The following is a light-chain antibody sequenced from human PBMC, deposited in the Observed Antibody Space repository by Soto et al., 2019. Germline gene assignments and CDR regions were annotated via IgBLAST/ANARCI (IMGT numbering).Light chain of an antibody. CDR1: QSVSYN. Sequence: EIVMTQSPATLSVSPGERATLSCRASQSVSYNLAWYQQQPGQAPRLLIYGASTRATGIPARFSGSGSGTEFTLTISSLQSEDFAVYYCQQYDNWPPTFGQGTRLEIK. J-gene: IGKJ5*01. CDR2: GAS. V-gene: IGKV3-15*01. CDR3: QQYDNWPPT.